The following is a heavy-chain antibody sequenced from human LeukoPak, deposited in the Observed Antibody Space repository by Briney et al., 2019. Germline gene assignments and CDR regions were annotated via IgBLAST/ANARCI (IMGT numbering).Heavy chain of an antibody. CDR3: ARDHRIAAAALFDY. V-gene: IGHV1-18*01. J-gene: IGHJ4*02. CDR2: ISAYNGNT. Sequence: ASVKVSCKASGYTFTSYGISWVRQAPGQGLEWMGWISAYNGNTNYAQKLQGRVTMTTDTSTSTAYMELRSLRSDDTAVYYCARDHRIAAAALFDYWGQGTLVTVSS. CDR1: GYTFTSYG. D-gene: IGHD6-13*01.